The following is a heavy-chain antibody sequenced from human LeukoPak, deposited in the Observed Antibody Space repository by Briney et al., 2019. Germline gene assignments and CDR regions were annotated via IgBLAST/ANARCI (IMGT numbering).Heavy chain of an antibody. V-gene: IGHV3-30*04. CDR2: ISYDGSNK. CDR3: ATLPIVVVPAAYFDY. Sequence: GGSLRLSCAASGFTFSSYAMHWVRQAPGKGLEWVAVISYDGSNKYYADSVKGRFTISRDNSKNTLYLQMNSLRAEDTAAYYCATLPIVVVPAAYFDYWGQGTLVTVSS. CDR1: GFTFSSYA. D-gene: IGHD2-2*01. J-gene: IGHJ4*02.